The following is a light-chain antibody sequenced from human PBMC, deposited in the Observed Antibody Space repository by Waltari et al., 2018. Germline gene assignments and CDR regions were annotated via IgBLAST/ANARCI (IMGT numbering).Light chain of an antibody. CDR2: GAS. V-gene: IGKV3-20*01. CDR3: QVYGTSPLVT. Sequence: DIVLTQSPGTLSLSPGQRATLSCRASQSVSSHYLVWYQQRRGQPPTLLINGASTRAAGVPRRFSGSGSGTEFTLTISSLEPEDFAVYFCQVYGTSPLVTFGGGTKVEIK. J-gene: IGKJ4*01. CDR1: QSVSSHY.